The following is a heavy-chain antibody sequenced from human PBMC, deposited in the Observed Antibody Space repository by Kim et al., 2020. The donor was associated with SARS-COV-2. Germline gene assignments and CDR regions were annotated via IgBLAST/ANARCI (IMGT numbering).Heavy chain of an antibody. V-gene: IGHV1-18*01. Sequence: ASVKVSCKASGYTFTSYGISWVRQAPGQGLEWMGWISAYNGNTNYAQKLQGRVTMTTDTSTSTAYMELRSLRSDDTAVYYCARDHRELRLLNYFDYWGQGTLVTVSS. D-gene: IGHD1-26*01. CDR1: GYTFTSYG. J-gene: IGHJ4*02. CDR2: ISAYNGNT. CDR3: ARDHRELRLLNYFDY.